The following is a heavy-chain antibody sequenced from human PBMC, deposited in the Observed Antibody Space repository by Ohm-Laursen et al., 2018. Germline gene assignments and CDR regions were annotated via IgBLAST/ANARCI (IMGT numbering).Heavy chain of an antibody. D-gene: IGHD3-3*01. J-gene: IGHJ3*02. CDR2: ISGSGGST. Sequence: SLRLSCAASGFTFSSYAMSWVRQAPGKGLEWVSAISGSGGSTYYADSVKGRFTISRDNSKNTLYLQMNSLRAEDTAVYYCAKRPGGNDFWSGWKDAFDIWGQGTMVTVSS. CDR1: GFTFSSYA. CDR3: AKRPGGNDFWSGWKDAFDI. V-gene: IGHV3-23*01.